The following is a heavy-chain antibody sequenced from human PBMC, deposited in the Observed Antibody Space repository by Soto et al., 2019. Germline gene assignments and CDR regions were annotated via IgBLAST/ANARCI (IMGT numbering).Heavy chain of an antibody. CDR2: ISPYNGNT. Sequence: ASVKVSCKGSGYTFTNYGITWVRQAPGQGLEWMGWISPYNGNTDYAQKVQGRVTMTTDTSTTTAYMELRSLRSDDTAVYYCARGGLGHCSGGSCPQNWFDPWGQGTLVTVSS. J-gene: IGHJ5*02. CDR3: ARGGLGHCSGGSCPQNWFDP. CDR1: GYTFTNYG. D-gene: IGHD2-15*01. V-gene: IGHV1-18*01.